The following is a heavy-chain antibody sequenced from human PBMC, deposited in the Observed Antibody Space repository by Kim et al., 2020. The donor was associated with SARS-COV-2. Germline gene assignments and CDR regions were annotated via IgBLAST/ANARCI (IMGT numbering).Heavy chain of an antibody. V-gene: IGHV4-39*01. Sequence: SETLSLTCTVSGGSISSSSYYWGWIRQPPGKGLEWIGCIYYSGSTYYNPSLKSRVTISVDTSKNQFSLKLSSVTAADTAVYYCARGGQLAQRPSPNWFDPWGQGTLVTVSS. D-gene: IGHD6-6*01. CDR2: IYYSGST. J-gene: IGHJ5*02. CDR3: ARGGQLAQRPSPNWFDP. CDR1: GGSISSSSYY.